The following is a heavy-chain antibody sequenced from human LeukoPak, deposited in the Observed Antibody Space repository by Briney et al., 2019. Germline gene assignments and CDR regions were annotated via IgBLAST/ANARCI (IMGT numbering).Heavy chain of an antibody. CDR3: ARLRSMTKVTARVHNWFDP. V-gene: IGHV3-74*01. D-gene: IGHD4-11*01. CDR2: IKSDGSI. Sequence: GGSLRLSCAASGFTFSGYWMHWVRQAPGKGLVWVSHIKSDGSIGYADSVKGRFTISRDNAKNTLYLQMNSLRAEDTAVYYCARLRSMTKVTARVHNWFDPWGQGTPVTVSS. J-gene: IGHJ5*02. CDR1: GFTFSGYW.